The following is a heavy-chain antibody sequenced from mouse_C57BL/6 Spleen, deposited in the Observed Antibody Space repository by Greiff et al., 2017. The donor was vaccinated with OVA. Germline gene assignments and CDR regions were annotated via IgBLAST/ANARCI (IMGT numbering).Heavy chain of an antibody. J-gene: IGHJ2*01. CDR3: ARQLNPQTHFDD. Sequence: EVQLQESGPGLVKPSQSLSLTCSVTGYSITSGYYWNWIRQFPGNKLEWMGYISYDGSNNYNPSLKNRISITRDTSKNQFFLKLNSVTTEDTATYYCARQLNPQTHFDDWGQGTTLTVSS. CDR1: GYSITSGYY. CDR2: ISYDGSN. V-gene: IGHV3-6*01. D-gene: IGHD1-3*01.